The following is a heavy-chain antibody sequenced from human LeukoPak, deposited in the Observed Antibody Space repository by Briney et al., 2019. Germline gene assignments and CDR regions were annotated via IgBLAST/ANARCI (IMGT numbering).Heavy chain of an antibody. CDR2: INWDSTST. CDR1: GFLFDHFG. CDR3: ARDLKYCTGGMCYFTAVADS. Sequence: GGSLSLSFATSGFLFDHFGMNWVRQVPGKGLEWVSGINWDSTSTNYVDSVRGRFTISRDNAKNSLYLQMNSLRVEDTAFYYCARDLKYCTGGMCYFTAVADSWGQGTLVTVSS. V-gene: IGHV3-20*03. D-gene: IGHD2-8*02. J-gene: IGHJ4*02.